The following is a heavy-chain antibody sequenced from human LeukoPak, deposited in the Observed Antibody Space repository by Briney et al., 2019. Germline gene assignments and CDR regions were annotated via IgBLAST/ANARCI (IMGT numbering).Heavy chain of an antibody. CDR3: ARPGIAAAVSPFDY. CDR1: GGSFSGYY. CDR2: INHSGST. D-gene: IGHD6-13*01. J-gene: IGHJ4*02. V-gene: IGHV4-34*01. Sequence: PSETPSLTCAVYGGSFSGYYWSWIRQPPGKGLEWIGEINHSGSTNYNPSLKSRVTISVDTSKNQFSLKLSSVTAADTAVYYCARPGIAAAVSPFDYWGQGTLVTVSS.